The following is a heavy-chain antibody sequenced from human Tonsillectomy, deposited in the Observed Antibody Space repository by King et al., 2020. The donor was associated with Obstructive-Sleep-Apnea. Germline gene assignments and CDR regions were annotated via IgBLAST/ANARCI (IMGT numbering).Heavy chain of an antibody. CDR2: ISYDGSNK. CDR1: GFTFSSYA. CDR3: ARAYYDIVSWATGGYYFDY. J-gene: IGHJ4*02. Sequence: VQLVESGGGVVQPGRSLRLSCAASGFTFSSYAMNWVRQAPGKGLEWVAVISYDGSNKYYADSVKGRFTISRDNSKNTLYLQMNSLRAEDTAVYYCARAYYDIVSWATGGYYFDYWGQGTLVTVSS. V-gene: IGHV3-30*04. D-gene: IGHD3-9*01.